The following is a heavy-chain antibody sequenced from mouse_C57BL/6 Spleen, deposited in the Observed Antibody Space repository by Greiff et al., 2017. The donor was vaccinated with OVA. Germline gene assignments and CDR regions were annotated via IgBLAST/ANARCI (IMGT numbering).Heavy chain of an antibody. Sequence: EVKLVESGGDLVKPGGSLKLSCAASGFTFSSYGMSWVRQTPDKRLEWVATISSGGSYTYYPDSVKGRFTISRDNAKNTLYLQMSSLKSEDTAMYYCARQNYGRGDWYFDVWGTGTTVTVSS. J-gene: IGHJ1*03. CDR3: ARQNYGRGDWYFDV. V-gene: IGHV5-6*01. D-gene: IGHD2-1*01. CDR2: ISSGGSYT. CDR1: GFTFSSYG.